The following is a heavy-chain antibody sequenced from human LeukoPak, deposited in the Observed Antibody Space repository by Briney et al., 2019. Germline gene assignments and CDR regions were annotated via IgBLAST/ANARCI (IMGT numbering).Heavy chain of an antibody. CDR3: ARGPYCSSTSCYTRLTRVGATFLDY. CDR1: GGSFSGYY. CDR2: INHSGST. Sequence: PSETLSLTCAVYGGSFSGYYWSWIRQPPGKGLEWTGEINHSGSTNYNPSLKSRVTISVDTSKNQFSLKLSSVTAADTAVYYCARGPYCSSTSCYTRLTRVGATFLDYWGQGTLVTVSS. J-gene: IGHJ4*02. D-gene: IGHD2-2*02. V-gene: IGHV4-34*01.